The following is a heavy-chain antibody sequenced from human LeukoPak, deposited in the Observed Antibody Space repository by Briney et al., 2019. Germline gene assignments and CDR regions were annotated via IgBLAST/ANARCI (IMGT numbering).Heavy chain of an antibody. V-gene: IGHV4-59*12. CDR2: IYYTGGT. Sequence: SETLSLTCTVSGGSIGSNYWTWIRQPPGKGLEYIGYIYYTGGTNYNPSLKSRVTMSVDTSKNQFSLKLSSVTAADTAVYYCAKEWRRDDYFDYWGQGTLVTVSS. CDR1: GGSIGSNY. J-gene: IGHJ4*02. CDR3: AKEWRRDDYFDY. D-gene: IGHD5-12*01.